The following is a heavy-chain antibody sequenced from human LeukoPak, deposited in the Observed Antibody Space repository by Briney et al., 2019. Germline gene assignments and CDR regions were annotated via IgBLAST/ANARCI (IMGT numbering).Heavy chain of an antibody. J-gene: IGHJ4*02. Sequence: SETLSLTCTVSGGSISSYYWSWLRQPPGKGLECISYIYCSGNTNYNPSLKSRLTISVDTSKNQFSLKLSSVTAADTAVYYCAREDSSGYFPDYWGQGTLVTVSS. CDR2: IYCSGNT. V-gene: IGHV4-59*01. CDR1: GGSISSYY. CDR3: AREDSSGYFPDY. D-gene: IGHD3-22*01.